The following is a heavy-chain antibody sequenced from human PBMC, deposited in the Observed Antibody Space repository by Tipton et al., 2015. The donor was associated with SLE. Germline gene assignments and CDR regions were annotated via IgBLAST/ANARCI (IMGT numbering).Heavy chain of an antibody. Sequence: LRLSCNVSGGSISSGSYYWTWIRQPAGKGLEWIGRIYSRGSTNYNPSLMSRVTISADTSKNQFSLKLSSVTAADTAVYYCARETPVTTRVVYYYYMDVWGKGTTVTISS. CDR3: ARETPVTTRVVYYYYMDV. CDR2: IYSRGST. V-gene: IGHV4-61*02. CDR1: GGSISSGSYY. J-gene: IGHJ6*03. D-gene: IGHD4-11*01.